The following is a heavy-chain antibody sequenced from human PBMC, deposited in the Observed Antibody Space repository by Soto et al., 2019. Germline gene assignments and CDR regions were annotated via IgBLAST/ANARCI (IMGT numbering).Heavy chain of an antibody. D-gene: IGHD3-3*01. CDR1: GFTFSSYA. V-gene: IGHV3-23*01. J-gene: IGHJ4*02. Sequence: VQLLESGGGLVQPGGSLRLSCAASGFTFSSYAMSWVRQAPGKGLEWVSAITGSGDRTYYADSVKGRLTVSRDNSKNTLYLQMNSLRAEDTAVYYCAKVFVFTIREGFDYWGLGSLVTVSS. CDR3: AKVFVFTIREGFDY. CDR2: ITGSGDRT.